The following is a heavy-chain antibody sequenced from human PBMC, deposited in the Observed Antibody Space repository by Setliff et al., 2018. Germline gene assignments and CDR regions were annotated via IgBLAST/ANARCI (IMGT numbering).Heavy chain of an antibody. CDR1: GYSFTNYD. CDR3: ARPDVGYAFDI. CDR2: INPNSGNT. V-gene: IGHV1-8*02. J-gene: IGHJ3*02. D-gene: IGHD5-18*01. Sequence: ASVKVSCKASGYSFTNYDINWVRQATGQGLEWMGWINPNSGNTDYAQKFQGRVTMTTNTSINTAYMELSSLRFEDTAVYYCARPDVGYAFDIWGQGTMVTVSS.